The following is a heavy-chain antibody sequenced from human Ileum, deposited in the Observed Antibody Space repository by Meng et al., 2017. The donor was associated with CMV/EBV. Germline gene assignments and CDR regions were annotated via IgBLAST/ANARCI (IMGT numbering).Heavy chain of an antibody. J-gene: IGHJ6*02. V-gene: IGHV4-39*07. CDR3: ARDGNYYSIGMDV. Sequence: SETLSLTCTVSGGSISSSFQYWGWIRQPPGKGLEWIGSIYYTGRTYYNPSLKSRVTISVDTSKNQFSLRLKSVTIADTAVYYCARDGNYYSIGMDVWGHGTTVTVSS. CDR2: IYYTGRT. CDR1: GGSISSSFQY. D-gene: IGHD3-10*01.